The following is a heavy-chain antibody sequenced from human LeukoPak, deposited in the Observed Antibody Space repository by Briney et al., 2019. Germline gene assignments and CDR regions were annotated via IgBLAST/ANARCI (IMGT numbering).Heavy chain of an antibody. D-gene: IGHD3-10*01. J-gene: IGHJ4*02. Sequence: SETLSLTCAVSGGSISSSNWWSWVRQPPGKGLEWIGEIYHGGSTNYSPSLKSRVTISVDKSKNQFSLKLSSVTAADTAVYYCARDLGSYFSFDYWGQGTLVTVSS. V-gene: IGHV4-4*02. CDR1: GGSISSSNW. CDR2: IYHGGST. CDR3: ARDLGSYFSFDY.